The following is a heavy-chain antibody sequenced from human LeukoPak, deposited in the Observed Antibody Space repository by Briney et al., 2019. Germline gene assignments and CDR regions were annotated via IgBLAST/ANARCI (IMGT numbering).Heavy chain of an antibody. V-gene: IGHV1-46*01. J-gene: IGHJ4*02. D-gene: IGHD1-26*01. CDR3: ARDLDGWELLF. CDR1: GFTFTSYY. CDR2: INPSGGST. Sequence: GGSLRLSCAASGFTFTSYYMHWVRQAPGQGLEWMGIINPSGGSTSYAQKFQGRVTMTRDTSTSTVYMELSSLRSEDTAVYYCARDLDGWELLFWGQGTLVTVSS.